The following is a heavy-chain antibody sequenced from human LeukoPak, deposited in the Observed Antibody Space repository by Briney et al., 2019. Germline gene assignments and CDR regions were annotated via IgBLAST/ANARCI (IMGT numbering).Heavy chain of an antibody. CDR1: GGTFSSYA. Sequence: GASVKVSCKASGGTFSSYAISWVRRTPGQGLEWMGGIIPIFGTANYAQKFQGRVTITADESTSTAYMELSSLRSEDTAVYYCARGAPDCSSTSCPYYYYYGMDVWGNGTTVTVSS. CDR3: ARGAPDCSSTSCPYYYYYGMDV. CDR2: IIPIFGTA. V-gene: IGHV1-69*13. D-gene: IGHD2-2*01. J-gene: IGHJ6*04.